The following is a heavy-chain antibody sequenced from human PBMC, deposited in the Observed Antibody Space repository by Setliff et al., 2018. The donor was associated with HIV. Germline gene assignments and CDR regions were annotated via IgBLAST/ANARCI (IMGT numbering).Heavy chain of an antibody. CDR1: GASISSYS. J-gene: IGHJ4*02. CDR2: IHSYGST. CDR3: ARGGLTAAGTLLLVGYFGY. V-gene: IGHV4-59*12. Sequence: SETLSLTCTVSGASISSYSWSWIRQSPGKRLEWIGYIHSYGSTDYNPSLESRVTISVDTSKNQLSLKLSSVTAADTAVYYCARGGLTAAGTLLLVGYFGYWGQGTLGTVSS. D-gene: IGHD6-13*01.